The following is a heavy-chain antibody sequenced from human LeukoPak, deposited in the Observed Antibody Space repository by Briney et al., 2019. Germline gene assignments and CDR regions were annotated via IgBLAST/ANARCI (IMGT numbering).Heavy chain of an antibody. J-gene: IGHJ4*02. D-gene: IGHD3-10*01. CDR3: ARDSNYYGSGSYNY. CDR1: GFTFSSYD. V-gene: IGHV3-30-3*01. CDR2: ISYDGNNK. Sequence: GRSLRLSCAASGFTFSSYDMHWVRQAPGKGLEWVAVISYDGNNKYYADSVKGRFTISRDNSKKTLYLQMNSLRAEDTAVYYCARDSNYYGSGSYNYWGQGTLVTVSS.